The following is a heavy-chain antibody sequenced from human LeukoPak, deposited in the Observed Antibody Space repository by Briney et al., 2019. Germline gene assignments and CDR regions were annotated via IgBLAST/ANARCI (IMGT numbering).Heavy chain of an antibody. Sequence: SETLSLTCTVSGGSISSYYWSWIRQPPGKGLEWIGYIYYSGSTNYNPSLKSRVTISVDTSKNQFSLKLSSVTAADTAVYYCARGWHYGMDVWGQGTTVTVSS. CDR3: ARGWHYGMDV. D-gene: IGHD5-24*01. V-gene: IGHV4-59*08. CDR1: GGSISSYY. CDR2: IYYSGST. J-gene: IGHJ6*02.